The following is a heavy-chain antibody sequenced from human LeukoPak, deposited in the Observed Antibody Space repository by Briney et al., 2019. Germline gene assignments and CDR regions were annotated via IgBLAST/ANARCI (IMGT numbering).Heavy chain of an antibody. D-gene: IGHD3-9*01. J-gene: IGHJ4*02. CDR1: GYTFTSYG. Sequence: GASVKVSCKASGYTFTSYGISWVRQAPGQGLEWMGWISAYNGNTNYAQKLQGRVTMTTDTSTSTAYMGLRSLRSDDTAVYYCAREGIGDILTGYPYGYFDYWGQGTLVTVSS. V-gene: IGHV1-18*01. CDR3: AREGIGDILTGYPYGYFDY. CDR2: ISAYNGNT.